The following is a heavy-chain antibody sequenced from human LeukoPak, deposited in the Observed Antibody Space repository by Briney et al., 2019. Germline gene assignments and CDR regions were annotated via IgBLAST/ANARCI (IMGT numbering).Heavy chain of an antibody. V-gene: IGHV1-18*01. J-gene: IGHJ4*02. Sequence: GASVKVSCKASGYTFTSYGISWVRQAPGQGLEWMGWISAYNGNTNYAQKLQGRVTMTTDTSTSTAYMELRSLRSDDTAVYYCARNPRPYSSSPIFDYWGQGTLVTVSS. CDR2: ISAYNGNT. CDR3: ARNPRPYSSSPIFDY. CDR1: GYTFTSYG. D-gene: IGHD6-6*01.